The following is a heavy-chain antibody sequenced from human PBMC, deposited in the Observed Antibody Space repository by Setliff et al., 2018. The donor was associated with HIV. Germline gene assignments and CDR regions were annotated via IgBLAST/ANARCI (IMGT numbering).Heavy chain of an antibody. Sequence: PSETLSLTCTVSAYSIRNGYYWGWIRQSPGKGLEWIGTLYYDGNTYYNPSLKSRVTMSVDTSKNQFSLNLNSVTAADTAAYYCTRGLGDQWLGSGDIDQYRYMDVWGTATTVTVSS. J-gene: IGHJ6*03. CDR2: LYYDGNT. CDR3: TRGLGDQWLGSGDIDQYRYMDV. V-gene: IGHV4-38-2*02. CDR1: AYSIRNGYY. D-gene: IGHD6-19*01.